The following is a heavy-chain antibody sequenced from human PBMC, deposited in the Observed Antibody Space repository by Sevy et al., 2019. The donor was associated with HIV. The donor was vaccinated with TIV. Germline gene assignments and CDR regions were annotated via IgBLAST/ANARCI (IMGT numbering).Heavy chain of an antibody. V-gene: IGHV3-23*01. D-gene: IGHD4-17*01. CDR2: ISASGSST. J-gene: IGHJ6*02. Sequence: GGSLRLSCAASRFTFSSYGMSWVRQAPGKGLEWVSSISASGSSTYYSDSVKGRFTISRVNSKNTLFLQMNSLRAEDTAVYYCAKSYGDPYFYYAMDVWGQGTTVTVSS. CDR1: RFTFSSYG. CDR3: AKSYGDPYFYYAMDV.